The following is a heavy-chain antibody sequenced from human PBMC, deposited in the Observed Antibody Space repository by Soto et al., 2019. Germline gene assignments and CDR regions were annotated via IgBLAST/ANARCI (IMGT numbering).Heavy chain of an antibody. V-gene: IGHV4-59*01. J-gene: IGHJ5*02. CDR3: ARSVVVVAATDLIGWFDP. Sequence: PSETLSLTCTVSGGSISSYYWSWIRQPPGKGLEWIGYIYYSGSTNYNPSLKSRVTISVDTSKNQFSLKLSSVTAADTAVYYCARSVVVVAATDLIGWFDPWGQGTLVTVSS. CDR2: IYYSGST. D-gene: IGHD2-15*01. CDR1: GGSISSYY.